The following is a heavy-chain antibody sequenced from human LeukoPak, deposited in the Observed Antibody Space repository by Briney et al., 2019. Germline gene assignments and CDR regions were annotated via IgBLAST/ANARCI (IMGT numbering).Heavy chain of an antibody. Sequence: GRSLRLSCAASGFTFSNYGIHWVRQAPGKGLEWVALIWYDGTNKYYGDSVKGRFTISRDNSKNTLYLQMNSLRSDDTAVYYCAREDPGGGNPTTEWGQGTLVTVSS. CDR3: AREDPGGGNPTTE. J-gene: IGHJ4*02. D-gene: IGHD4-23*01. V-gene: IGHV3-33*01. CDR1: GFTFSNYG. CDR2: IWYDGTNK.